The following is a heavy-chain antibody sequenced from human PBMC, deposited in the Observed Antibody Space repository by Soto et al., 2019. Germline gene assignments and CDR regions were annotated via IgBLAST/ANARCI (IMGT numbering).Heavy chain of an antibody. D-gene: IGHD6-13*01. CDR3: ARGSGASRNYFDL. Sequence: EVQLVESGGGVVQPGGSLRLSCAASGFTFSSYNMNWVRQAPGKGLEWVSYISGSSNAIHYGDAVKGRFTISRDNVKNSLFLQMNSLRAEDTAVYYCARGSGASRNYFDLWGQGTLVTVSS. CDR2: ISGSSNAI. J-gene: IGHJ4*02. V-gene: IGHV3-48*01. CDR1: GFTFSSYN.